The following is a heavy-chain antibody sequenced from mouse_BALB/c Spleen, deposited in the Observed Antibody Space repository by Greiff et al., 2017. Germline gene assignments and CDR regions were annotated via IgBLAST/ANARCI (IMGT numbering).Heavy chain of an antibody. Sequence: EVKLMESGGGLVQPGGSRKLSCAASGFTFSSFGVHWVRQAPEKGLEWVAYISSGSSTIYYADTVKGRFTISRDNPKNTLFLQMTSLRSEDTAMYYCARGYYDYLDYWGQGTTLTVSS. CDR3: ARGYYDYLDY. CDR2: ISSGSSTI. J-gene: IGHJ2*01. CDR1: GFTFSSFG. D-gene: IGHD2-4*01. V-gene: IGHV5-17*02.